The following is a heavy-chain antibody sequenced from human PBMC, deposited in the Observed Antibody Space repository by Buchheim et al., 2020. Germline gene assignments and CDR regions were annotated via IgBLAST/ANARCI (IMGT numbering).Heavy chain of an antibody. V-gene: IGHV4-34*01. CDR1: GGSFSGYY. J-gene: IGHJ6*02. D-gene: IGHD3-3*01. CDR3: ARGPMILYYDFWSGNYYGMDV. Sequence: QVQLQQWGAGLLKPSETLSLTCAVYGGSFSGYYWSWIRQPPGKGLEWIGEINHSGSTNYNPSLKSRVTISVDTSKNQFSLKLSSVTAADTAVYYCARGPMILYYDFWSGNYYGMDVWGQGTT. CDR2: INHSGST.